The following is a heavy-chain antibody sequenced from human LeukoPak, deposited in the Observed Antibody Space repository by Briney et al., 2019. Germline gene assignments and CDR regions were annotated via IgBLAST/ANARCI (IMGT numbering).Heavy chain of an antibody. CDR2: IYYSGST. D-gene: IGHD5-12*01. Sequence: SETLSLTCTVSGGSISSYYWSRIRQPPGKGLEWIGYIYYSGSTNYNPSLKSRVTISVDTSKNQFSLKLSSVTAADTAVYYCARPRGGGYDFYFDYWGQGTLVTVSS. CDR1: GGSISSYY. CDR3: ARPRGGGYDFYFDY. V-gene: IGHV4-59*01. J-gene: IGHJ4*02.